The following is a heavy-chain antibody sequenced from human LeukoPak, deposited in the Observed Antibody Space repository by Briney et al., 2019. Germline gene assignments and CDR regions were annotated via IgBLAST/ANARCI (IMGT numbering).Heavy chain of an antibody. V-gene: IGHV1-2*06. CDR1: GYTFTGYY. CDR3: ARADCSSTSCLNAFDI. CDR2: INPNSGGT. D-gene: IGHD2-2*01. Sequence: ASVKVSCKASGYTFTGYYMHWVRQAPGQGLEWMGRINPNSGGTSYAQKFQGRVTTTRDTSISTAYMELSRLRSDDTAVYYCARADCSSTSCLNAFDIWGQGTMVTVSS. J-gene: IGHJ3*02.